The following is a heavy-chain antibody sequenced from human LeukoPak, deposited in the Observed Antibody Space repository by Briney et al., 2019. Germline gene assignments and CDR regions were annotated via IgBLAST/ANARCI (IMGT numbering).Heavy chain of an antibody. CDR2: IYYSGST. J-gene: IGHJ4*02. Sequence: SETLSLTCTVSVGSISSYYWSWIPQPPGKGLEWIGYIYYSGSTNYNPSLKSRVTISVDTSKNQFSLKLSSVTAADTAVYYCARAAGIAAAYDYWGQGTLVTVSS. CDR1: VGSISSYY. CDR3: ARAAGIAAAYDY. D-gene: IGHD6-13*01. V-gene: IGHV4-59*01.